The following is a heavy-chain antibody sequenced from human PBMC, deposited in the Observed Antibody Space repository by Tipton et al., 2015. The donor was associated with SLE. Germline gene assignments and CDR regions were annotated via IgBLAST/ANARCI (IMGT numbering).Heavy chain of an antibody. CDR2: IYYSGTT. CDR1: GDSISGQY. V-gene: IGHV4-59*11. Sequence: TLSLTCTASGDSISGQYWSWIRQPPGKGLEWLGYIYYSGTTNYKPSLKRRVTISVDTSKNQFSLKLTSVTAADTAVYYCARVAREYSRQERDHYYFMDVWGKGTTVTVSS. J-gene: IGHJ6*03. D-gene: IGHD2/OR15-2a*01. CDR3: ARVAREYSRQERDHYYFMDV.